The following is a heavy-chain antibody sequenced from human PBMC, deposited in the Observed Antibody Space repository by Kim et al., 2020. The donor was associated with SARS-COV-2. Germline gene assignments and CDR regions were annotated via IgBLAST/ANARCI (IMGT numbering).Heavy chain of an antibody. J-gene: IGHJ6*02. Sequence: SETLSLTCTVSGGSISSYYWSWIRQPPGKGLEWIGYIYYSGSTNYNPSLKSRVTISVDTSKNQFSLKLSSVTAADTAVYYCARGPSYCSSTSCYHNYGYYYYGMDVWGQGTTVTVSS. D-gene: IGHD2-2*01. CDR1: GGSISSYY. V-gene: IGHV4-59*13. CDR2: IYYSGST. CDR3: ARGPSYCSSTSCYHNYGYYYYGMDV.